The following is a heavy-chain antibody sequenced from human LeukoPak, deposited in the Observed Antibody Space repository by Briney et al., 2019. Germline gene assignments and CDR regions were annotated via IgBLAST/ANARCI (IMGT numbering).Heavy chain of an antibody. D-gene: IGHD3-22*01. CDR1: GYTFTGYY. J-gene: IGHJ4*02. CDR3: ARIYYYDSSGYFSSRKKYWDY. V-gene: IGHV1-2*02. CDR2: INPNSGGT. Sequence: ASVKVSCKASGYTFTGYYMHWVRQAPGQGLEWMGWINPNSGGTNYAQKFQGRVTMTRDTSISTAYMELSRLRSDDTAVYYCARIYYYDSSGYFSSRKKYWDYWGQGTLVTVSS.